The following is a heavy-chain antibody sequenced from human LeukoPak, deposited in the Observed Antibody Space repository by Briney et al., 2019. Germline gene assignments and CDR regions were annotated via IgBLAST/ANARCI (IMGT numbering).Heavy chain of an antibody. J-gene: IGHJ4*02. CDR3: AREARGGSYWVYDY. CDR1: GFTFSSCS. D-gene: IGHD1-26*01. V-gene: IGHV3-48*02. Sequence: PGGSLRLSCAASGFTFSSCSMNWVRQAPGKGLEWVSYISSSSSTIYYADSVKGRFTISRDNAKNSLYLQMNSLRDEDTAVYYCAREARGGSYWVYDYWGQGTLVTVSS. CDR2: ISSSSSTI.